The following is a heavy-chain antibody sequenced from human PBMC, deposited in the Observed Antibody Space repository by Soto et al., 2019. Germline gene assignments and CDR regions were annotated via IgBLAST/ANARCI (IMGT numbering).Heavy chain of an antibody. D-gene: IGHD3-3*01. V-gene: IGHV1-2*02. J-gene: IGHJ6*02. CDR2: VNPDNGGT. Sequence: QVHLVQSGAEVKKPGASVKVSCKASGYTFTGNYIHWVRQAPGQGLEWMGWVNPDNGGTTSAQKFQGRVTITRDTYVTTAYMELTRLTSDDTAVYYCERDPRPPSGWLGFWEYGMDVWGQGTTVTVSS. CDR1: GYTFTGNY. CDR3: ERDPRPPSGWLGFWEYGMDV.